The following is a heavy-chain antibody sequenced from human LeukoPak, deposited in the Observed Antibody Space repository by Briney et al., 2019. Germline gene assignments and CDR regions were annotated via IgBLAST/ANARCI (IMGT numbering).Heavy chain of an antibody. CDR1: GFTFDDYA. Sequence: PGGSLRLSCAASGFTFDDYAMHWVRQAPGKGLEWVSGISWNSGSIGYADSVKGRFTISRDNAKNSLYLQMNSLRAEDTALYYCAKDGGSTSGNWFDPSGQGTLVTVSS. V-gene: IGHV3-9*01. D-gene: IGHD2-2*01. CDR2: ISWNSGSI. CDR3: AKDGGSTSGNWFDP. J-gene: IGHJ5*02.